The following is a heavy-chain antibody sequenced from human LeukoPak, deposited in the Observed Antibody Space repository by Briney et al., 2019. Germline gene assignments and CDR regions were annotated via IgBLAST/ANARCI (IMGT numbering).Heavy chain of an antibody. D-gene: IGHD3-10*01. CDR2: IIPIFGTA. Sequence: ASVKVSCKASGYTFTSYGISWVRQAPGQGLEWMGGIIPIFGTANYAQKFQGRVTITADESTSTAYMELSSLRSEDTAVYYCASQYYYGSGSYYKQDPFDYWGQGTLVTVSS. V-gene: IGHV1-69*13. CDR1: GYTFTSYG. J-gene: IGHJ4*02. CDR3: ASQYYYGSGSYYKQDPFDY.